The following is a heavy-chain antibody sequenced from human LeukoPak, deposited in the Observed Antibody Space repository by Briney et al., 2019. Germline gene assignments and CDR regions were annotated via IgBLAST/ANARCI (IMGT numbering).Heavy chain of an antibody. Sequence: TGGSLRLSCAASGFAFDNYAMHWIRQAPGKGLEWVSLISGDGTTIYHADSVKGRFTVSRDNSKNSLFLQMNSLRSEDTAFYYCAKDLTTVGSPWFDPWGQGTLVTVSS. D-gene: IGHD4-11*01. CDR2: ISGDGTTI. CDR1: GFAFDNYA. CDR3: AKDLTTVGSPWFDP. J-gene: IGHJ5*02. V-gene: IGHV3-43*02.